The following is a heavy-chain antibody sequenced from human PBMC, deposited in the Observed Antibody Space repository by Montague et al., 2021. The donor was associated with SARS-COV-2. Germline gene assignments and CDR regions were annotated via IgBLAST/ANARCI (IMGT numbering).Heavy chain of an antibody. CDR2: IYYSGST. CDR3: ARGSGWMGNAFDI. J-gene: IGHJ3*02. V-gene: IGHV4-59*01. D-gene: IGHD6-19*01. CDR1: GGSISSYY. Sequence: SETLSLTCTVSGGSISSYYWSWIRQPPGKGLEWIGYIYYSGSTNYNPSLKSLVTISVDTSKNQFSLKLSSVTAADTAVYYCARGSGWMGNAFDIWGQGTMVTVSS.